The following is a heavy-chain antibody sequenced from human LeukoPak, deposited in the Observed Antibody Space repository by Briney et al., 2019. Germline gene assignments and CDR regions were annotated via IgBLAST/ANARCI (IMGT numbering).Heavy chain of an antibody. J-gene: IGHJ5*02. CDR3: AKDRRPGGWFDP. D-gene: IGHD3-10*01. Sequence: GGSLRLSCAASGFTFSSYAMSWVRQAPGKGLEWVSAISGSGGSTYYADSVKGRFTISRDNSKNTLYLQMNSLRAEDTAVYYYAKDRRPGGWFDPWGQGTLVTVSS. CDR2: ISGSGGST. V-gene: IGHV3-23*01. CDR1: GFTFSSYA.